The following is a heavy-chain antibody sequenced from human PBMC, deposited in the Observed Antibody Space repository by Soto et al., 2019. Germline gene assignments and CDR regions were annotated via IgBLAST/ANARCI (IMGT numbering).Heavy chain of an antibody. CDR1: GGTFSSYT. CDR2: IIPILGIA. Sequence: QVQLVQSGAEVKKPGSSVKVSCKASGGTFSSYTISWVRQAPGQGLEWMGRIIPILGIANYAQKFQGRVTXTXDXXTSAAYMELSSLRSADTAVYYCASPLAVAGYYCGYWGQGPLVTVSS. D-gene: IGHD6-19*01. V-gene: IGHV1-69*02. CDR3: ASPLAVAGYYCGY. J-gene: IGHJ4*02.